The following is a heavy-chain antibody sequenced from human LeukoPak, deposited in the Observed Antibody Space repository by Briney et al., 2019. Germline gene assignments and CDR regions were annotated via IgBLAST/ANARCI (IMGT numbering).Heavy chain of an antibody. D-gene: IGHD3-3*01. CDR2: INPNSGGT. V-gene: IGHV1-2*02. Sequence: ASVKVSCKASGYTFTGYYMHWVRQAPGQGLEWMGWINPNSGGTNYAQKFQGRVTMTRDTSISTAYMELSRLRSDDTAVYYCASSGSYYDFWSGYATPDYWGQGTLVTVSS. CDR3: ASSGSYYDFWSGYATPDY. CDR1: GYTFTGYY. J-gene: IGHJ4*02.